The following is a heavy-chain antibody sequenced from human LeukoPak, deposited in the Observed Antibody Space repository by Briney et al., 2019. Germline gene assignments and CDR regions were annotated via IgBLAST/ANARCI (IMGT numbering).Heavy chain of an antibody. D-gene: IGHD3-10*01. J-gene: IGHJ4*02. Sequence: GESLKISCKGSGYSFTSYWIGWVRQMPGKGLEWMGIIYPGDSDTRYSPSFQGQVTISADKSISTAYLQWSSLKASDTAMYYCARHKRDELWFGELLYPYYFDYWGQGTLVTVSS. CDR2: IYPGDSDT. CDR1: GYSFTSYW. V-gene: IGHV5-51*01. CDR3: ARHKRDELWFGELLYPYYFDY.